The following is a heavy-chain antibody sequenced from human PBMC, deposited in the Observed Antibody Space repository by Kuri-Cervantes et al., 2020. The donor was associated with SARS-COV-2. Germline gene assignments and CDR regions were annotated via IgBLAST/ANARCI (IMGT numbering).Heavy chain of an antibody. CDR2: ISWDGGST. CDR1: GFTFDDYA. V-gene: IGHV3-43D*03. J-gene: IGHJ3*02. D-gene: IGHD1-26*01. Sequence: GESLKISCAASGFTFDDYAMHWVRQAPGKGLEWVSLISWDGGSTYYADSVKGRFTISRDNSKNSLYLQMNSLRAEDTALYYCAKDIGIGSYSPNDAFDIWGQGTMVTVSS. CDR3: AKDIGIGSYSPNDAFDI.